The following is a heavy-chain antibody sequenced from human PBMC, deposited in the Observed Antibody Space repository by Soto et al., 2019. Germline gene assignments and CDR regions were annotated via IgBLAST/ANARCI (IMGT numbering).Heavy chain of an antibody. J-gene: IGHJ4*02. D-gene: IGHD2-15*01. CDR1: GYSFTSYW. V-gene: IGHV5-51*01. Sequence: GESLKISCKGSGYSFTSYWIGWVRQMPGKGLEWMGIIYPGDSDTRYSPSFQGQVTISADKSICTAYLQWSSLKASDTAMYYCAGPHCSGGSCYRGYSYYWGQGTLVTVSS. CDR3: AGPHCSGGSCYRGYSYY. CDR2: IYPGDSDT.